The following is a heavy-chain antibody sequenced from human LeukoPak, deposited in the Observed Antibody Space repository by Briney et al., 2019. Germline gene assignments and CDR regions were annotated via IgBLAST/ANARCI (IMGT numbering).Heavy chain of an antibody. CDR1: GGSFSGYY. Sequence: SETVSLTCAVYGGSFSGYYWRWLRQPPGEGLEWFGEINYSGSTNYNPSLTSRVTISVDTSKNQFSLKLSSVTAADTAVYYCARLALRYCSSSSCYAPFDYWGQGTLVTVSS. D-gene: IGHD2-2*01. CDR3: ARLALRYCSSSSCYAPFDY. V-gene: IGHV4-34*01. CDR2: INYSGST. J-gene: IGHJ4*02.